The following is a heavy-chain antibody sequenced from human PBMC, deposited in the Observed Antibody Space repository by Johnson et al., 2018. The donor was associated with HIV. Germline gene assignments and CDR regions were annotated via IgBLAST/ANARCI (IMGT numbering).Heavy chain of an antibody. CDR1: GFSVSSYY. CDR3: ARRRQGSASYSDPFDI. J-gene: IGHJ3*02. D-gene: IGHD2-15*01. Sequence: VQLVESGGGLVQPGGSLKLSCAASGFSVSSYYMSWDRQAPGKGLEWVSVLFSGGTTYYADSVRGRFTISRDNSKNTLFLQMNSLRAEDTAVFYCARRRQGSASYSDPFDIWGQGTMVTVSS. CDR2: LFSGGTT. V-gene: IGHV3-66*04.